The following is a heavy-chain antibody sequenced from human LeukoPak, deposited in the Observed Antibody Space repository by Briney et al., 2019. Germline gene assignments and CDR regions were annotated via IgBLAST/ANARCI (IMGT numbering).Heavy chain of an antibody. D-gene: IGHD4-11*01. J-gene: IGHJ4*02. CDR2: ISGSGSST. Sequence: GGSLRLSCAASGFTFSSYAMSWGRQAPGKGLEWVSAISGSGSSTYYADSVKGRFTISRDNSKNTLFLQMNSLRAEDTAVYYCAKGGVMTTVNSWSLYYFDSWGQGTLVTVSS. V-gene: IGHV3-23*01. CDR1: GFTFSSYA. CDR3: AKGGVMTTVNSWSLYYFDS.